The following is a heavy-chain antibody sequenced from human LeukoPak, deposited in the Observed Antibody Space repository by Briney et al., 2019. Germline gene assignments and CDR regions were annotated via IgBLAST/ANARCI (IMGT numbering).Heavy chain of an antibody. J-gene: IGHJ4*02. CDR2: IYYSGST. Sequence: SETLSLTCTVSGGSISSYYWSWIRQPPGKGLEWIGYIYYSGSTNYNPSLKSRVTISVDTSKNQFSLKLSSVTAADTAVYYCARGMGTFDYWGQGTLVTVSS. V-gene: IGHV4-59*01. CDR1: GGSISSYY. CDR3: ARGMGTFDY. D-gene: IGHD7-27*01.